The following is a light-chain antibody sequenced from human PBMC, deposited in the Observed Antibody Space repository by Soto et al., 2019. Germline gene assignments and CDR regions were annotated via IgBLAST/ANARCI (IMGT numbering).Light chain of an antibody. V-gene: IGLV2-14*01. J-gene: IGLJ1*01. Sequence: QSALTKPASVSGSPGQSITISCTGTSSDVGGYNFVSWYQQHPDKAPKLMIYDVTNPPSGVSNRFSGSKSGNTASLTISGLQAEDEADYYCSSYTSISTYVFGTGTKLTVL. CDR1: SSDVGGYNF. CDR3: SSYTSISTYV. CDR2: DVT.